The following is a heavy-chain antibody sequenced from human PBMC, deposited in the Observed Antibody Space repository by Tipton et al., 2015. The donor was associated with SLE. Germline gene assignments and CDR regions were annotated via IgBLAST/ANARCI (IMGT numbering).Heavy chain of an antibody. CDR1: GGSISSHY. CDR2: IYYSGST. CDR3: ARGNDFWSALGYYFDY. V-gene: IGHV4-59*11. Sequence: TLSLTCTVSGGSISSHYWSWIRQPPGKGLEWIGYIYYSGSTNYSPSLKSRVTISVDTSKNQFSLKLSSVTAADTAVYYCARGNDFWSALGYYFDYWGQGTLVTVSS. J-gene: IGHJ4*02. D-gene: IGHD3-3*01.